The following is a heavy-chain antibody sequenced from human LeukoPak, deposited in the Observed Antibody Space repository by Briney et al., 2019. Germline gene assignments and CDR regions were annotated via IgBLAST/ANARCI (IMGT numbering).Heavy chain of an antibody. D-gene: IGHD6-6*01. CDR2: INPSGGST. Sequence: ASVKVSCKASGYTFTSNYIHWLRQAPGQGLEWMGLINPSGGSTSYAQKFQGRVTMTTDESTSTAYMELSSLRSEDTAVYYCASTKRPILAARNTYFDYWGQGTLVTVSS. J-gene: IGHJ4*02. CDR3: ASTKRPILAARNTYFDY. V-gene: IGHV1-46*01. CDR1: GYTFTSNY.